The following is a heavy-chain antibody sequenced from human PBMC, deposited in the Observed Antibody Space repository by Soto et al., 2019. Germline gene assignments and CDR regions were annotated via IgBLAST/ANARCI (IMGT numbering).Heavy chain of an antibody. CDR2: ISYDGSNK. CDR3: AKDLKQLAHIADWFDP. V-gene: IGHV3-30*18. D-gene: IGHD6-6*01. CDR1: GFTFSSYG. Sequence: GGSLRLSCAASGFTFSSYGMHWVRQAPGKGLEWVAVISYDGSNKYYADSVKGRFTISRDNSKNTLYLQMNSLRAEDTAVYYCAKDLKQLAHIADWFDPWGQGTLVTVSS. J-gene: IGHJ5*02.